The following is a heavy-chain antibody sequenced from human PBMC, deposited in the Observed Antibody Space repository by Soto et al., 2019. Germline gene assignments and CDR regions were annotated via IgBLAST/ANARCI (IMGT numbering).Heavy chain of an antibody. Sequence: QVQLVQSGTEVKKPGSSVKVSCKASGGTFSTYTISWLRQAPGQGPEWMGGVFPTFGAANYAPKFQGRLTISADESPATAYMELSSLRSEDTAMYYCARDQRNNNVAFAIWGQGTLIIVSS. CDR1: GGTFSTYT. CDR3: ARDQRNNNVAFAI. J-gene: IGHJ3*02. V-gene: IGHV1-69*01. D-gene: IGHD2-8*01. CDR2: VFPTFGAA.